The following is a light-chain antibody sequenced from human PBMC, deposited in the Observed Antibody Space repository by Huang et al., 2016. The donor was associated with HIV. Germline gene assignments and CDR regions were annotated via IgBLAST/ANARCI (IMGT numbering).Light chain of an antibody. CDR1: QSLSTN. V-gene: IGKV3-15*01. Sequence: VMTQSPATLSVSPGEGATLFCRASQSLSTNLAWYQQKPGQPPRLLIYGASTRATGVPDRFSGSGSGTDFTLTISSLQPEDFAVYYCQQYDDWPPVTFGPGTKVDVK. CDR2: GAS. J-gene: IGKJ3*01. CDR3: QQYDDWPPVT.